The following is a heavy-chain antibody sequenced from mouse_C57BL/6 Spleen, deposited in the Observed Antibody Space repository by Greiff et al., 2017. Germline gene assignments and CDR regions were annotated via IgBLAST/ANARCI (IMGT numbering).Heavy chain of an antibody. CDR1: GYTFTDYY. CDR3: EITTVVEAY. CDR2: INPNNGGT. V-gene: IGHV1-26*01. D-gene: IGHD1-1*01. J-gene: IGHJ3*01. Sequence: VQLQQSGPELVKPGASVKISCKASGYTFTDYYMNWVKQSHGKSLEWIGDINPNNGGTSYNQKFKGKATLTVDKSSSTAYMELRSLTSEDSAVYYCEITTVVEAYWGQGTLVTVSA.